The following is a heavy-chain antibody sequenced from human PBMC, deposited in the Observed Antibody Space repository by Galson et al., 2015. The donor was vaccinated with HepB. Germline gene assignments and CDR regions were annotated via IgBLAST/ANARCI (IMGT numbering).Heavy chain of an antibody. J-gene: IGHJ6*04. CDR3: TTMCRTLYGWVCSLGQDVDV. Sequence: SLRLSCAASGFSFGNAWINWVRKAPGKGLEWVGRIKSRSDGGTTDYAAPVKGRFIVSRDDSRKTVFLQLNSLKAEDTAVYYCTTMCRTLYGWVCSLGQDVDVWGKGTTVTVSS. V-gene: IGHV3-15*01. D-gene: IGHD3-16*01. CDR2: IKSRSDGGTT. CDR1: GFSFGNAW.